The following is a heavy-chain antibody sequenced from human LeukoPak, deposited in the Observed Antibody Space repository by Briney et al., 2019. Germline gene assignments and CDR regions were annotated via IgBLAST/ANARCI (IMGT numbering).Heavy chain of an antibody. Sequence: ASVKVSCKASGYTFTSNYIHWVRQAPGQGLEWMGMIYPRDGSTSYAQKFQGRVTVTRGTATSTVHMELSGLRSEDTAVYYCARDQEGFDYWGQGTLVTVSS. J-gene: IGHJ4*02. V-gene: IGHV1-46*01. CDR2: IYPRDGST. CDR1: GYTFTSNY. CDR3: ARDQEGFDY.